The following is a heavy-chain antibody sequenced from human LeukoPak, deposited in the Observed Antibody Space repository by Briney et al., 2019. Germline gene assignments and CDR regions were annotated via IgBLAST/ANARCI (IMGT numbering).Heavy chain of an antibody. D-gene: IGHD5-18*01. V-gene: IGHV1-69*04. CDR2: IIPMFDIA. Sequence: SVKVSCKASGGTVSSSAISWVRQAPGQGLEWMGRIIPMFDIANYARKFQGRVTITADKSTNTAYMELSSLSSEDTAVYYCARDHEDTAVVTYFDHWGQGTLVTVSS. J-gene: IGHJ4*02. CDR1: GGTVSSSA. CDR3: ARDHEDTAVVTYFDH.